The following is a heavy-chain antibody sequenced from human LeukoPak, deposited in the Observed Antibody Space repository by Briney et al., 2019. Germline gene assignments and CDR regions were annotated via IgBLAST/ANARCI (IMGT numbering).Heavy chain of an antibody. CDR3: ARHEGTSGWPFDY. CDR1: GGSVSGSSYY. Sequence: SETLSLTCTVSGGSVSGSSYYWGWIRQPPGKGLEWIGNIYYSGSTDCNPSLKSRVTISVDTSKNQFSLKLTSVTAADTAVYYCARHEGTSGWPFDYWGQGTLVTVSS. J-gene: IGHJ4*02. CDR2: IYYSGST. D-gene: IGHD6-19*01. V-gene: IGHV4-39*01.